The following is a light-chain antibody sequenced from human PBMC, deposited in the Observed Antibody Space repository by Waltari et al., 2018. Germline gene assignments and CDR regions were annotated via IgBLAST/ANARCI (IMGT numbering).Light chain of an antibody. CDR1: QDVSNW. V-gene: IGKV1-12*01. J-gene: IGKJ2*01. CDR3: QQANTFPYT. Sequence: RVNITCRASQDVSNWLAWYQQKPGKAPKFLIYAASSLQRGVPSRFSGSGSGTDFTLTISSLQPDDFATYYCQQANTFPYTFGQGTKVEIK. CDR2: AAS.